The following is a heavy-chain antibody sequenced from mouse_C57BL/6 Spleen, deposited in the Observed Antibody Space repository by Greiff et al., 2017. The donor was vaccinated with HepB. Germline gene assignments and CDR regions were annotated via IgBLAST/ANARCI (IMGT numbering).Heavy chain of an antibody. CDR3: ARLGDNPYYYAMDY. J-gene: IGHJ4*01. D-gene: IGHD1-3*01. CDR1: GYTFTSYT. V-gene: IGHV1-4*01. CDR2: INPSSGYT. Sequence: VQLQQSGAELARPGASVKMSCKASGYTFTSYTMHWVKQRPGQGLEWIGYINPSSGYTKYNQKFKDKATLTADKSSSTAYMQLSSLTSEDSAVYYCARLGDNPYYYAMDYWGQGTSVTVSS.